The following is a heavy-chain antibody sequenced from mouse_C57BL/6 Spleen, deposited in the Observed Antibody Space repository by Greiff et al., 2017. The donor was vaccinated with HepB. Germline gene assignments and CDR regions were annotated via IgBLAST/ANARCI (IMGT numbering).Heavy chain of an antibody. CDR1: GYTFTSYW. Sequence: QLQQSGAELAQPGASVKLSCKASGYTFTSYWMHWVKQRPGQGPEWIGYINPSSGYTKYNQKFKDKDTLTADKSSSTAYMQLRSLAYEDSAVYCWARTLNYDCSSCWYVDVWGTGTTV. V-gene: IGHV1-7*01. CDR2: INPSSGYT. J-gene: IGHJ1*03. CDR3: ARTLNYDCSSCWYVDV. D-gene: IGHD1-1*01.